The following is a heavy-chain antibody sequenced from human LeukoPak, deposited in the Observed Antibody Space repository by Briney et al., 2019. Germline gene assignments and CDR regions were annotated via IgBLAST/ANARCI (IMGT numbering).Heavy chain of an antibody. Sequence: GGSLRLSCAASGFTFSNAWMSWVRQAPGKGLEWVSYISSSGSTIYYADSVKGRFTISRDNAKNSLYLQMNSLRAEDTAVYYCARDAVTLYNWNDEGDAFDIWGQGTMVTVSS. CDR1: GFTFSNAW. CDR2: ISSSGSTI. D-gene: IGHD1-1*01. J-gene: IGHJ3*02. CDR3: ARDAVTLYNWNDEGDAFDI. V-gene: IGHV3-11*04.